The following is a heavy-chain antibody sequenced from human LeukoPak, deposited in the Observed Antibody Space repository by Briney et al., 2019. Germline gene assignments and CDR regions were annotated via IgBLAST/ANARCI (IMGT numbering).Heavy chain of an antibody. CDR1: GYTFTDYY. D-gene: IGHD3-3*01. CDR2: INPNSGGT. V-gene: IGHV1-2*02. J-gene: IGHJ4*02. Sequence: ASVKVSCKASGYTFTDYYMHWVRQAPGQGLEWMGWINPNSGGTNYAQKFQGRVTMTRDTSISTAYMELSRLRSDDTAVYYCAREYDFWSGYFDYWGPGTLVTVSS. CDR3: AREYDFWSGYFDY.